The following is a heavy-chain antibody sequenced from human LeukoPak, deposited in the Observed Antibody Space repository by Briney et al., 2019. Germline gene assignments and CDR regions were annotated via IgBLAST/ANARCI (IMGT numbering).Heavy chain of an antibody. Sequence: PGGSLRPSCAASGFTFSSYWMSWVRQAPGKGLEWVSAISGSGGSTYYADSVKGRFTISRDNSKNTLYLQMNSLRAEDTAVYYCAKGDPSLSIVVVPAATDYWGQGTLVTVSS. J-gene: IGHJ4*02. CDR2: ISGSGGST. D-gene: IGHD2-2*01. CDR1: GFTFSSYW. V-gene: IGHV3-23*01. CDR3: AKGDPSLSIVVVPAATDY.